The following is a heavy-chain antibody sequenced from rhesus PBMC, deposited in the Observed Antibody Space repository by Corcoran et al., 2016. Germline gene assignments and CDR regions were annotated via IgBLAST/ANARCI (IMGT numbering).Heavy chain of an antibody. J-gene: IGHJ2*01. CDR3: ASSDWGDYADWYFDL. CDR2: INPYNGNT. CDR1: GYTFTDYY. V-gene: IGHV1S2*01. D-gene: IGHD3-34*01. Sequence: QVQLVQSGAEVKKPGSSVKVSCKASGYTFTDYYMHWVRQAPRQGLEWMGWINPYNGNTKYAQKFQGRVTMTRDTSTSTAYMELSSLRSEDTAVYYCASSDWGDYADWYFDLWGPGTPITSSS.